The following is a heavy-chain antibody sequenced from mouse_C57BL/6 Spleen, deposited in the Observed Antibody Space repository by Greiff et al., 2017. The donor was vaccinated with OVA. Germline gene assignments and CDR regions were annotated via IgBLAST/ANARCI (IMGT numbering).Heavy chain of an antibody. CDR3: ARATVVGAMDY. CDR1: GFTFSSYG. V-gene: IGHV5-6*02. D-gene: IGHD1-1*01. Sequence: DVMLVESGGDLVKPGGSLKLSCAASGFTFSSYGMSWVRQTPDKRLEWVATISSGGSYTYYPDSVKGRFTISRDNAKNTLYLHMSSLKSEDTAMYYCARATVVGAMDYWGQGTSVTVSS. CDR2: ISSGGSYT. J-gene: IGHJ4*01.